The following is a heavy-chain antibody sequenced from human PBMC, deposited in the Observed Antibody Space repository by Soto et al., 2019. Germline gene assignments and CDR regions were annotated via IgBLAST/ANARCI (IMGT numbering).Heavy chain of an antibody. D-gene: IGHD2-2*01. CDR3: AKILATSDYYWYGLDV. CDR1: GFTFSSYA. V-gene: IGHV3-23*01. J-gene: IGHJ6*02. Sequence: GGSLRLSCLASGFTFSSYAMDWVRQAPGKGLESIASISASGDGTYYADSVKGRFTISRDNSKNLLFLQMNSLRAEDTAVYYCAKILATSDYYWYGLDVWGQGAAVTVSS. CDR2: ISASGDGT.